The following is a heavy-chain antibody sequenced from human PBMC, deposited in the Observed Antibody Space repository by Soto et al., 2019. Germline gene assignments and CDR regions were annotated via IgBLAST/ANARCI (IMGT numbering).Heavy chain of an antibody. CDR3: ARVGDILTGYYRPHFDY. CDR2: INHSGST. J-gene: IGHJ4*02. CDR1: GGSFSGYY. D-gene: IGHD3-9*01. V-gene: IGHV4-34*01. Sequence: QVQLQQWGAGLLKPSETLSLTCAVYGGSFSGYYWSWIRQPPGKGLEWIGEINHSGSTNYNPSLKCRVTISVDTSKNQFSLKLISVTSADTAVYYCARVGDILTGYYRPHFDYWGQGTLVTVSS.